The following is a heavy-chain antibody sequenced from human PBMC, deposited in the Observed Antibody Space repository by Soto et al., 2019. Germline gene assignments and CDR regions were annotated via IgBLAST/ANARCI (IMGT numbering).Heavy chain of an antibody. Sequence: SETLSLTCTVSGGSISSGGYYWRWIRQHPGKGLEWIGYIYYSGSTYYNPSLKSRVTISVDTSKNHFSLKLSSVTAADTAVYYCAREMSSRGHNWFDPWGQGTLVTVSS. J-gene: IGHJ5*02. CDR2: IYYSGST. V-gene: IGHV4-31*03. CDR3: AREMSSRGHNWFDP. CDR1: GGSISSGGYY.